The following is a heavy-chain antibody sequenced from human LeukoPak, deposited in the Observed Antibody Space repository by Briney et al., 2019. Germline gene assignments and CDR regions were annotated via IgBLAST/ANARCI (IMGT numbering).Heavy chain of an antibody. V-gene: IGHV1-18*01. J-gene: IGHJ6*02. CDR2: ISAYNGNT. CDR3: ARDRWFGELLSHYYYGMDV. D-gene: IGHD3-10*01. CDR1: GYSFTSYG. Sequence: ASVKVSCKASGYSFTSYGISWVRQAPGQWLEWMGWISAYNGNTNYAQKLHGRVTMTTDTSTSTAYMELRSLRSDDTAVYYCARDRWFGELLSHYYYGMDVWGQGTTVTVSS.